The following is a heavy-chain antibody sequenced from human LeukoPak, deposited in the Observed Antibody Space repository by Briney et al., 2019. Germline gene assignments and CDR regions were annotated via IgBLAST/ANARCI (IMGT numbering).Heavy chain of an antibody. V-gene: IGHV1-2*02. D-gene: IGHD2-15*01. J-gene: IGHJ4*02. CDR1: GYTFTGYY. CDR2: INPNSGGT. CDR3: AVAYCSGGSCYFDY. Sequence: ASVKVSCKASGYTFTGYYMHWVRQAPGQGLEWMGWINPNSGGTNYAQKFQGRATMTRDTSISTAYMELSRLRSDDTAVYYCAVAYCSGGSCYFDYWGQGTLVTVSS.